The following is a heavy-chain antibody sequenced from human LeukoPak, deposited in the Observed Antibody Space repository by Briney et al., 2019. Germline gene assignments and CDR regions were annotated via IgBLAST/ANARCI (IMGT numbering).Heavy chain of an antibody. CDR1: GGTISSYY. D-gene: IGHD1-1*01. V-gene: IGHV4-59*08. J-gene: IGHJ6*03. Sequence: SETLSLTCTFSGGTISSYYWSWIRQPPGKGLEWIASSSYSGSPKYNPSLKRRVTISLDTSTNQFSLKVTSVTAADTALYYCAAGALAGPVYFYYIDVWGRGTTVTVSS. CDR2: SSYSGSP. CDR3: AAGALAGPVYFYYIDV.